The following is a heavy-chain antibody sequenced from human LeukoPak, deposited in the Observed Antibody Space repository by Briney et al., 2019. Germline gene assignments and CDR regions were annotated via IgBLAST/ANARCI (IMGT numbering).Heavy chain of an antibody. CDR1: GFTFSSYA. V-gene: IGHV3-23*01. D-gene: IGHD5-18*01. CDR2: ISGSGGST. J-gene: IGHJ4*02. Sequence: PGGALRLSCAASGFTFSSYAMSWVRQAPGKGLEWVSAISGSGGSTYYADSVKGRFTISRDNSKNTLSLQMNSLRAEDTAVYYCAKSLRIQLWSHYFDYWGQGTLVTVSS. CDR3: AKSLRIQLWSHYFDY.